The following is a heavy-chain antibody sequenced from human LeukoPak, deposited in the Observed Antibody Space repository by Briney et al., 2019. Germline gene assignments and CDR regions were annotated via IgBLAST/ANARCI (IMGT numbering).Heavy chain of an antibody. CDR2: TYYSSKWYN. Sequence: TSQTLSLTCAISGDSVSSNSAAWNWIRQSPSRGLEWLGRTYYSSKWYNDNAVSVKSPITINPDTSKNQFSLQLKSVTPEDTALYYCARGAVAVRNAFDIWGQGTMVTVSS. V-gene: IGHV6-1*01. CDR3: ARGAVAVRNAFDI. D-gene: IGHD6-19*01. J-gene: IGHJ3*02. CDR1: GDSVSSNSAA.